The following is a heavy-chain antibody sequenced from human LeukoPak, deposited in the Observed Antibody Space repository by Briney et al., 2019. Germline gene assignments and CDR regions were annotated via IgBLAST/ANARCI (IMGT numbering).Heavy chain of an antibody. Sequence: ASVKVSCKASGYTFTGYYMHWVRQAPGQGLEWMGRINPNSGGTNYAQKFQGRVTMTRDTSISTAYMELSRLRSDDTAVYYCERARVAGKRDYYYGMDVWGQGTTVTVSS. D-gene: IGHD6-13*01. CDR1: GYTFTGYY. J-gene: IGHJ6*02. CDR3: ERARVAGKRDYYYGMDV. CDR2: INPNSGGT. V-gene: IGHV1-2*06.